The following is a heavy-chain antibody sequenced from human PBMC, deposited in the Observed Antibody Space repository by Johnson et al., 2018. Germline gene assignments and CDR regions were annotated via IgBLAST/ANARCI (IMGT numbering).Heavy chain of an antibody. Sequence: EVQLVESGGGFVKPGGSLRLSCAASGFTFSNAWMNWVRQAPGKGLEWVGRIKSKTDGGTTDYAAPGKGRFTISRDDSKNKLNLQMNSLKTEATAVYYCTKWGVYDSSGYYCPYDAFDIWGQGTMVTVSS. J-gene: IGHJ3*02. V-gene: IGHV3-15*07. CDR2: IKSKTDGGTT. CDR3: TKWGVYDSSGYYCPYDAFDI. D-gene: IGHD3-22*01. CDR1: GFTFSNAW.